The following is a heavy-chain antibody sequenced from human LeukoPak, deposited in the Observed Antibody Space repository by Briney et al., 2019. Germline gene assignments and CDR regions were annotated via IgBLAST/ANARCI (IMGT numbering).Heavy chain of an antibody. CDR3: ARRGWYGDSLINGYYYMDV. V-gene: IGHV4-30-4*08. Sequence: KPSETLSLTCTVSGGSISSGDYYWSWIRQPPGKGLEWIGYIYYSGSTYYNPSLKSRVTISVDTSKNQFSLKLSSVTAADTAVYYCARRGWYGDSLINGYYYMDVWGKGTTVTVSS. CDR1: GGSISSGDYY. CDR2: IYYSGST. D-gene: IGHD4-17*01. J-gene: IGHJ6*03.